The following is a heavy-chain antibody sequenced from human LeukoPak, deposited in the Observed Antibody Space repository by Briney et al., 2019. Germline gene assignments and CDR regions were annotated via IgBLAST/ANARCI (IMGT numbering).Heavy chain of an antibody. CDR2: IYYSGST. D-gene: IGHD6-13*01. CDR3: ARAPYSSSWYYFDY. J-gene: IGHJ4*02. V-gene: IGHV4-59*01. CDR1: GGSISSYY. Sequence: SETLSLTCSVSGGSISSYYWSWIRQPPGKGLEWIGNIYYSGSTNYNPSLKSRVTISVDTSKNQFSLKLSSVTAADTAVYYCARAPYSSSWYYFDYWGQGTLVTVSS.